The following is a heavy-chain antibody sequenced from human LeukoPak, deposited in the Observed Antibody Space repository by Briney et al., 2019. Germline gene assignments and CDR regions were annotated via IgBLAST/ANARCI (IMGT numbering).Heavy chain of an antibody. V-gene: IGHV4-30-2*01. J-gene: IGHJ3*02. CDR1: GGSISSGGYS. Sequence: SETLSLTCAVSGGSISSGGYSWSWIRQPPGKGLEWTGYIYHSGSTYYNPSLKSRVTISVDRSKNQFSLKLSSVTAADTAVYYCARSRASVRLDPDAFDIWGQGTMVTVSS. CDR3: ARSRASVRLDPDAFDI. D-gene: IGHD1-1*01. CDR2: IYHSGST.